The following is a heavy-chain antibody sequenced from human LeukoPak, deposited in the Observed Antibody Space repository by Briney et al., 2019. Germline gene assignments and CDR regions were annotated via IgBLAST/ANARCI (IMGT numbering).Heavy chain of an antibody. J-gene: IGHJ4*02. CDR1: GFTFSSYW. CDR3: AKDRSPSPSPYYFDY. V-gene: IGHV3-7*03. CDR2: IKQDGSEK. Sequence: PGGSLRLSCAASGFTFSSYWMSWVRQAPGKGPEWVANIKQDGSEKYYVDSVKGRFTISRDNSKNTLYLQMNSLRAEDTAVYYCAKDRSPSPSPYYFDYWGQGTLFTVSS.